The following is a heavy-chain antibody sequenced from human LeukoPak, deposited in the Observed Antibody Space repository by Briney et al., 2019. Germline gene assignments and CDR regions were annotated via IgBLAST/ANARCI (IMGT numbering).Heavy chain of an antibody. D-gene: IGHD4-17*01. Sequence: ASVKVSCKASGYTFTGYYLHWVRQAPGQGLEWMGWINPNSGGTNYAQKFQGRVTMTRDTSISTAYMELSRLRSDDTAVYYCARAAVTTDWYFDLWGRGTLVTVPS. CDR3: ARAAVTTDWYFDL. J-gene: IGHJ2*01. V-gene: IGHV1-2*02. CDR1: GYTFTGYY. CDR2: INPNSGGT.